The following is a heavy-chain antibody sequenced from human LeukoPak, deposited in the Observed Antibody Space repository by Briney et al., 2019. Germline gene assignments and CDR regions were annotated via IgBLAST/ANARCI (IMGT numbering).Heavy chain of an antibody. CDR2: IKQDGSEK. CDR1: GFTFSTYG. CDR3: ASLGPPAAGYYFDY. J-gene: IGHJ4*02. D-gene: IGHD6-13*01. Sequence: PGGSLRLSCAASGFTFSTYGMSWVRQAPGKGLEWVANIKQDGSEKYYVDSVKGRFTISRDNAKNSLYLQMNSLRAEDTAVYYCASLGPPAAGYYFDYWGQGTLVTVSS. V-gene: IGHV3-7*01.